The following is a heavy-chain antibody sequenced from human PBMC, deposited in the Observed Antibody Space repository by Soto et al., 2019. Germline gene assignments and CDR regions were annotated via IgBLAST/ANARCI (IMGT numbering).Heavy chain of an antibody. Sequence: QVQLVESGGGVVQPGRSLRLSCAASGFTFSSYGMHWVRQAPGKGLEWVAVISYDGSNKYYADSVKGRFTISRDNSKNTLYLQMNSLRAEDTAVYYCAKDRSSSWPYYFDYWGQGTLVTVSS. CDR1: GFTFSSYG. CDR2: ISYDGSNK. D-gene: IGHD6-13*01. J-gene: IGHJ4*02. V-gene: IGHV3-30*18. CDR3: AKDRSSSWPYYFDY.